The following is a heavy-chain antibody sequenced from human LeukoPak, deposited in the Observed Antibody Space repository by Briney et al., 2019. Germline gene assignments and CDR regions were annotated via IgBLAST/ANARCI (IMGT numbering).Heavy chain of an antibody. V-gene: IGHV1-69*13. CDR2: IIPIFGTA. CDR3: ARDSTVATTGQFDY. CDR1: GGTFGSYA. J-gene: IGHJ4*02. Sequence: EASVKVSCKASGGTFGSYAISWVRQAPGQGLEWMGGIIPIFGTANYAQKFQGRVTITADESTSTAYMELSSLRSEDTAVYYCARDSTVATTGQFDYWGQGTLVTVSS. D-gene: IGHD5-12*01.